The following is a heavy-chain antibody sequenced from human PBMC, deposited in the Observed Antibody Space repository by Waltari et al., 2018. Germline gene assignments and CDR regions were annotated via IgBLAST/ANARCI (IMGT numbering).Heavy chain of an antibody. CDR1: GYTFTSND. CDR3: ARGQWLETHYYYYYMYV. D-gene: IGHD6-19*01. Sequence: QVQLVQSGAEVKKPGASVKVSCKASGYTFTSNDINWLRQATGRGAECMVWMNPNSGNTGYARKFQGRVTNTRNTSISTAYMELSSLRSEDTAVYYCARGQWLETHYYYYYMYVWGKGTTVTVSS. J-gene: IGHJ6*03. CDR2: MNPNSGNT. V-gene: IGHV1-8*03.